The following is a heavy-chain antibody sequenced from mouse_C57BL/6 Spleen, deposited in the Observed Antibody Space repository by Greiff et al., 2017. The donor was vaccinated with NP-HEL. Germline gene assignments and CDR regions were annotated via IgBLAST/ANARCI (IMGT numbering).Heavy chain of an antibody. CDR1: GYTFTDYE. J-gene: IGHJ4*01. Sequence: QVQLQQSGAELVRPGASVTLSCKASGYTFTDYEMHWVKQTPVHGLEWIGAIDPETGGTAYNQKFKGKAILTADKSSSTAYMELRSLTSEDSAVYYCTICYGSFYCAMDYWGQGTTVTVSS. V-gene: IGHV1-15*01. D-gene: IGHD1-1*01. CDR3: TICYGSFYCAMDY. CDR2: IDPETGGT.